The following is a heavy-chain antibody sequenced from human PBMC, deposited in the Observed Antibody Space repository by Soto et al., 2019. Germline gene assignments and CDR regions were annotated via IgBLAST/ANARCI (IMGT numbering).Heavy chain of an antibody. CDR2: ISYDGSNK. J-gene: IGHJ4*02. V-gene: IGHV3-30-3*01. CDR3: ARDLSELAAYDY. CDR1: GFTYSSYA. Sequence: QVQLVESGGGVVQPGRSLRLSCTASGFTYSSYAMHWVRQAPGKGLEWVAVISYDGSNKYYADSVKGRFTISRDNSKNTLYLQMNSLRAEDTAVYYCARDLSELAAYDYWGQGTLVTVSS. D-gene: IGHD6-13*01.